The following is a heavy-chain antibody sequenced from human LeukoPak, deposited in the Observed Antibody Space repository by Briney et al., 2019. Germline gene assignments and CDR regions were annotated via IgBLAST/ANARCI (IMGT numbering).Heavy chain of an antibody. D-gene: IGHD3-10*01. Sequence: SETLSLTYTVSGGSISSYYWSWIRQPPGKGLEWIGYIYYSGSTNYNPSLKSRVTISVDTSKNQFSMKLSSVTAADPAVYYCARDRGVRGVSFFDYWGQGTLVTVSS. CDR2: IYYSGST. CDR1: GGSISSYY. CDR3: ARDRGVRGVSFFDY. V-gene: IGHV4-59*01. J-gene: IGHJ4*02.